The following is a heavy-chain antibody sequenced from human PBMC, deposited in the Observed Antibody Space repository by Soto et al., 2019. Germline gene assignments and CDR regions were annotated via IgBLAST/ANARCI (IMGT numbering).Heavy chain of an antibody. Sequence: GGSLRLSCAASGFTFSSYWMSWVRQAPGKGLEWVANIKQDGSEKYYVDSVKGRFTISRDNAKNSLYLQMNSLRAEDTAVYYCARARYYYGSGSYFGYWFDPWGQGTLVTVSS. CDR1: GFTFSSYW. D-gene: IGHD3-10*01. V-gene: IGHV3-7*01. CDR2: IKQDGSEK. J-gene: IGHJ5*02. CDR3: ARARYYYGSGSYFGYWFDP.